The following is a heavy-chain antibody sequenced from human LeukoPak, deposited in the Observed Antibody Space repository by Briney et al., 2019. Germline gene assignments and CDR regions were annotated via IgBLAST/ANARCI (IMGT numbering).Heavy chain of an antibody. CDR3: AKGVVALDY. D-gene: IGHD2-15*01. CDR1: GFTFSSYG. J-gene: IGHJ4*02. CDR2: IWYDGSNK. Sequence: GGSLRLSCAASGFTFSSYGMHWVRQAPGKGLEWVAVIWYDGSNKYYADSVKGRFTISRDNSKNTLYLQMKSLRAEDTAVYYCAKGVVALDYWGQGTLVTVSS. V-gene: IGHV3-33*06.